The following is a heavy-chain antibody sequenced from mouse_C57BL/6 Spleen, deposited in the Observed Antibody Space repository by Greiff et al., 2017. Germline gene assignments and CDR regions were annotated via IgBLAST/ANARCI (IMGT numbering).Heavy chain of an antibody. CDR2: IWSGGST. D-gene: IGHD2-1*01. V-gene: IGHV2-2*01. CDR3: ARKYGNYLGVDY. CDR1: GFSLTSYG. J-gene: IGHJ4*01. Sequence: VKVVESGPGLVQPSQSLSITCTVSGFSLTSYGVHWVRQSPGKGLEWLGVIWSGGSTDYNAAFISRLSISKDNSKSQVFFKMNSLQADDTAIYYCARKYGNYLGVDYWGQGTSVTVSS.